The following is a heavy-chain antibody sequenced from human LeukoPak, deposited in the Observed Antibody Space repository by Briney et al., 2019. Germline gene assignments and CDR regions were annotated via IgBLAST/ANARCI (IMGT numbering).Heavy chain of an antibody. D-gene: IGHD3-22*01. V-gene: IGHV3-48*03. CDR2: ISSSGSTI. Sequence: GASLRLSCAASGFTFSSYAMSWVRQAPGKGLEWVSYISSSGSTIYYADSVKGRFTISRDNAKNSLYLQMNSLRAEDTAVYYCARVRTYYYDSRLDYWGQGTLVTVSS. CDR1: GFTFSSYA. CDR3: ARVRTYYYDSRLDY. J-gene: IGHJ4*02.